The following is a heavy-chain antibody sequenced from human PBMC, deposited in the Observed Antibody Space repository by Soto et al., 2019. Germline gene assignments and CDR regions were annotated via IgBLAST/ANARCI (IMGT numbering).Heavy chain of an antibody. CDR3: ARELRITTAGPRPYDY. V-gene: IGHV1-69*13. CDR2: IIPIFGAA. Sequence: ASVKVSCKASGDTFNSYAVNWARQAPGQGLEWMGGIIPIFGAANYAQKFQGRVTITADESTSTVYMELRSLRSDDTAVFYCARELRITTAGPRPYDYWGQGTLVTVSS. CDR1: GDTFNSYA. J-gene: IGHJ4*02. D-gene: IGHD6-13*01.